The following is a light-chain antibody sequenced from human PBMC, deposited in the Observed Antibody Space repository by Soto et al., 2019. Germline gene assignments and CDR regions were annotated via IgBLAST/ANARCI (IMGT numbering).Light chain of an antibody. CDR1: QSVSSN. CDR3: QQYNNWPPMYT. Sequence: EIVMTQSPATLSVSPGERATLSCRASQSVSSNLAWYQQKPGQAPRLLIYGASTRATGIPARFSGSGSGTAFTLTISSLQSEDFAVYYCQQYNNWPPMYTFGQGTKLEI. V-gene: IGKV3-15*01. J-gene: IGKJ2*01. CDR2: GAS.